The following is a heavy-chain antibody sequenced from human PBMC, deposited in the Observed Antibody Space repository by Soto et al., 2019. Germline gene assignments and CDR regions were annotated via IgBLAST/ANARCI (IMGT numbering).Heavy chain of an antibody. J-gene: IGHJ4*02. V-gene: IGHV3-48*03. CDR1: RFTFSTYE. D-gene: IGHD5-12*01. CDR2: ISSSGSSV. Sequence: GGSLRLSCAASRFTFSTYEMHWVRQAPGKGLEWVSCISSSGSSVYYADSVKGRFTIARDNSRNSLYLQMNSLRDEDTALYYCVRYCSSTLCNGVATRTFDYWGQGALVTVSS. CDR3: VRYCSSTLCNGVATRTFDY.